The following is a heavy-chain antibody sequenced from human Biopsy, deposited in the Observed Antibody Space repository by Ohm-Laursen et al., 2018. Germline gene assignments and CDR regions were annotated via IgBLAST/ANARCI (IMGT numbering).Heavy chain of an antibody. J-gene: IGHJ4*02. CDR3: AREAIGYQLPCDD. Sequence: ASVKVSCKASGGTFTNYAISWVRQAPGQGLEWMGGIIPIFGTANYAQKFQGRVTITADESTSTAYMELSSLTSDDTAVYFCAREAIGYQLPCDDWGQGTLVTVSS. V-gene: IGHV1-69*13. CDR1: GGTFTNYA. D-gene: IGHD2-2*01. CDR2: IIPIFGTA.